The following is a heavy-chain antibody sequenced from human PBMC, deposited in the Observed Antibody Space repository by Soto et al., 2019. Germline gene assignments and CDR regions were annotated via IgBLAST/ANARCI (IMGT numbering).Heavy chain of an antibody. CDR3: ARDWGHYDILTGYYREFDY. Sequence: QDPGKRLEWMGWISAYNGNTNYAQKLQGRVTMTTDTSTSTAYMELRSLRSDDTAVYYCARDWGHYDILTGYYREFDYWGQGTLVTVSS. J-gene: IGHJ4*02. V-gene: IGHV1-18*01. CDR2: ISAYNGNT. D-gene: IGHD3-9*01.